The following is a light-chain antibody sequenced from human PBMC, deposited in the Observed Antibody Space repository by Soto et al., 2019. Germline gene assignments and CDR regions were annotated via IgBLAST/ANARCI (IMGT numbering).Light chain of an antibody. V-gene: IGLV4-69*01. CDR1: SGHSSYA. Sequence: QLVLTQSPSASASLGASVKLTCTLSSGHSSYAIAWHQQQPEKGPRYLMKLNSDGSHYKGGGIPDRFSGSSSGPERYLTISSLQSEDEADYYCQTWGTGIQVFGTGTKLTVL. J-gene: IGLJ1*01. CDR3: QTWGTGIQV. CDR2: LNSDGSH.